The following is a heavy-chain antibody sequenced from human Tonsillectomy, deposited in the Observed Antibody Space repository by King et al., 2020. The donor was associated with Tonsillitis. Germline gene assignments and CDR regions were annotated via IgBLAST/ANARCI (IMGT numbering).Heavy chain of an antibody. V-gene: IGHV3-48*03. CDR1: GFTFSSYE. Sequence: VQLVESGGGLVQPGGSLRLSCATSGFTFSSYEMNWVLQAPGKGLEWGSYISSGGVSIYYADSVKGRFTISSDSAKNSLYLQMNSLRVEDTAVYYCARTRAAVPFEVWGRGTLVTVSS. J-gene: IGHJ2*01. CDR2: ISSGGVSI. CDR3: ARTRAAVPFEV. D-gene: IGHD6-13*01.